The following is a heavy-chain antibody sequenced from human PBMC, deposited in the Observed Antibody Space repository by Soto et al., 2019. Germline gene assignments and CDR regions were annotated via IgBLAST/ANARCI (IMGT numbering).Heavy chain of an antibody. J-gene: IGHJ5*02. D-gene: IGHD3-22*01. Sequence: PSETLSLTCTVSGGSISSYYWSWIRQPPGKGLEWIGYIYYSGNTNYNPSLKSRVTISVDTSKNQFSLKLSSVTAADTAVYYCARFPHDDSSGYYYWIWFDPWGQGTLVTVSS. V-gene: IGHV4-59*01. CDR1: GGSISSYY. CDR3: ARFPHDDSSGYYYWIWFDP. CDR2: IYYSGNT.